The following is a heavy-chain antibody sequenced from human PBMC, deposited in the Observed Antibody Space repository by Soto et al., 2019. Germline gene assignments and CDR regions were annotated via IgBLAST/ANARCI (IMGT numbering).Heavy chain of an antibody. J-gene: IGHJ4*02. D-gene: IGHD6-6*01. Sequence: QVQLVQSGAEVKKPGSSVKVSCKASGGTFSSYAISWVRQAPGQGLAWMGGIIPIFGTANYAQKFQGRVTITADESTSTAYMELSSLRSEDTAVYYCLHFPKHSSIAARGGYWGQGTLVNVSS. V-gene: IGHV1-69*01. CDR1: GGTFSSYA. CDR2: IIPIFGTA. CDR3: LHFPKHSSIAARGGY.